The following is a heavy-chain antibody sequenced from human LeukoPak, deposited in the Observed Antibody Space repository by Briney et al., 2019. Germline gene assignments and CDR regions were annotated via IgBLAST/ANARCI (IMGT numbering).Heavy chain of an antibody. V-gene: IGHV3-23*01. CDR2: ISGSGGST. D-gene: IGHD4-17*01. CDR3: ARALTTVTLAYYYGMDV. CDR1: GFTFSSYA. Sequence: GGSLRLSCAASGFTFSSYAMDWVRQAPGKGLEWVSGISGSGGSTYYADSVKGRFTISRDNSKNTLYLQMNSLRAEDTAVYYCARALTTVTLAYYYGMDVWGQGTTVTVSS. J-gene: IGHJ6*02.